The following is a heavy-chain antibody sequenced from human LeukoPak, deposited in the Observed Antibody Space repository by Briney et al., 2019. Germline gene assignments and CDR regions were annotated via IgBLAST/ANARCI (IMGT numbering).Heavy chain of an antibody. V-gene: IGHV3-64*01. CDR2: VNLKGGRT. J-gene: IGHJ4*02. CDR3: ARRKWELLGFADY. CDR1: GFPFSSYA. Sequence: GGPLSLSCAPSGFPFSSYAMLGVGQPPGRGLDYVASVNLKGGRTYYANSVKGRFTISRDNSKNTLYLQMGSRRAEDMAVYYCARRKWELLGFADYWGQGTLVTVSS. D-gene: IGHD1-26*01.